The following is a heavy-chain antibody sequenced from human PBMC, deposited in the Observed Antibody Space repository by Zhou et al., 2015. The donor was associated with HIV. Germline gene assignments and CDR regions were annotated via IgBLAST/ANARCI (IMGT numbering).Heavy chain of an antibody. CDR3: ATGPVGATVGVDY. CDR2: INPNSGGT. D-gene: IGHD1-26*01. J-gene: IGHJ4*02. CDR1: GGTFSSYA. Sequence: QVQLVQSGAEVKKPGSSVKVSCKASGGTFSSYAISWVRQAPGQGLEWMGWINPNSGGTNYAQKFQGRVTMTRDTSISTAYMELSRLRSDDTAVYYCATGPVGATVGVDYWGQGNPWSTVSS. V-gene: IGHV1-2*02.